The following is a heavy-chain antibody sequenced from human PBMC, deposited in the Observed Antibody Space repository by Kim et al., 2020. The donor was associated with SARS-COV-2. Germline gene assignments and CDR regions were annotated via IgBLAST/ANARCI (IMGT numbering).Heavy chain of an antibody. D-gene: IGHD2-15*01. CDR2: IYPGDSDT. J-gene: IGHJ2*01. Sequence: GESLKISCKGSGYSFTSYWIGWVRQMPGKGLEWMGIIYPGDSDTRYSPSFQGQVTISADKSISTAYLQWSSLKASDTAMYYCARPFLGYCSGGSCYPDWYFDLWGRGTLVTVSS. V-gene: IGHV5-51*01. CDR1: GYSFTSYW. CDR3: ARPFLGYCSGGSCYPDWYFDL.